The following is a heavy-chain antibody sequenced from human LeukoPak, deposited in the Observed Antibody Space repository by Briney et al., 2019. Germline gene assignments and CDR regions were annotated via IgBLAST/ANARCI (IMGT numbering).Heavy chain of an antibody. V-gene: IGHV3-64D*06. CDR2: ISHDGGNT. D-gene: IGHD6-13*01. CDR1: GFTFSNYA. J-gene: IGHJ4*02. Sequence: GGSLRLSCSASGFTFSNYAIHWVRQAPGKGLEYVSTISHDGGNTNYADSVKGRFTISRDNSKNTLYLQMSSLRAEDTAGYYCVKAAGSWYGYFDYWGQGTLVAVSS. CDR3: VKAAGSWYGYFDY.